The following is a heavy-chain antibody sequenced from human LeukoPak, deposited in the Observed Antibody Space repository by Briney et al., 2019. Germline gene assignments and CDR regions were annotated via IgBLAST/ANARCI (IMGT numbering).Heavy chain of an antibody. J-gene: IGHJ5*02. Sequence: SETLSLTCTVSGGSISSGGYYWSWIRQHPGKGLEWIGYIYYSGSTYYNPSLKSRVTISVDTSKNQFSLKLSSVTAADTAVYYCARVDYYDSSGYNPWLDPWGQGTLVTVSS. CDR2: IYYSGST. CDR3: ARVDYYDSSGYNPWLDP. V-gene: IGHV4-31*03. D-gene: IGHD3-22*01. CDR1: GGSISSGGYY.